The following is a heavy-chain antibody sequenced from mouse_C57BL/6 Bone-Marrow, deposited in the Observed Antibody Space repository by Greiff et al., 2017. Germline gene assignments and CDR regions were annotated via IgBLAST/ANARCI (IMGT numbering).Heavy chain of an antibody. CDR1: GFTFSSYA. D-gene: IGHD1-1*01. CDR2: ISSGGDYI. J-gene: IGHJ1*03. CDR3: TRGSYYVSSYGYFDV. Sequence: DVQLQESGEGLVKPGGSLKLSCAASGFTFSSYAMSWVRQTPEKRLEWVAYISSGGDYIYYADTVKGRFTISRDNARHTLYLQMSSLKSEDTAMYYCTRGSYYVSSYGYFDVWGKGTTVTVSS. V-gene: IGHV5-9-1*02.